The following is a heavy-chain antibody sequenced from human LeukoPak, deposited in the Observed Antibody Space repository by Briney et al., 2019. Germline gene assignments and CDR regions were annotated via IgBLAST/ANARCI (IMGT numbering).Heavy chain of an antibody. CDR2: INPNSGGT. D-gene: IGHD5-18*01. CDR3: ARDRQRLKYTAMVTGWFDP. V-gene: IGHV1-2*04. Sequence: ASVKVSCKASGYTFTGYYMHWVRQAPGQGLEWMGWINPNSGGTNYAQKFQGWVTMTRDTSISTAYMELSRLRSDDTAVYYCARDRQRLKYTAMVTGWFDPWGQGTLVTVSS. J-gene: IGHJ5*02. CDR1: GYTFTGYY.